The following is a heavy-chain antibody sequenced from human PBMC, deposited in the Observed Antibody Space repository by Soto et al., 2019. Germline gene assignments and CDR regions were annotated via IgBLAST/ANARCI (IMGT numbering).Heavy chain of an antibody. J-gene: IGHJ6*02. Sequence: EVQLLESGGDLVQPGGSLRLSCAASGFTFSSYAMNWVRQAQGKGLEWVSAISGSGGNTFYADSVKGRFTISRDNSKNTLFLQMHSLRAEDTAIYYCAMLNSGSYSYHGMDVWGQGTTVTVSS. CDR2: ISGSGGNT. D-gene: IGHD1-26*01. CDR3: AMLNSGSYSYHGMDV. V-gene: IGHV3-23*01. CDR1: GFTFSSYA.